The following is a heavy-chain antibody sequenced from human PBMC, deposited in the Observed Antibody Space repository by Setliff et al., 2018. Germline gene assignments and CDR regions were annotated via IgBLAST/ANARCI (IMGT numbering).Heavy chain of an antibody. J-gene: IGHJ4*02. CDR3: ARGGLHFWSGYYFS. Sequence: ASVKVSCKASGDTFSTNVLSWVRQAPGQGLEWMGGIIPVFGTPNYAQKFQGRVTITADESTSTAYMELSSLRSDDTAMYYCARGGLHFWSGYYFSWGQGTLVT. CDR1: GDTFSTNV. V-gene: IGHV1-69*13. D-gene: IGHD3-3*02. CDR2: IIPVFGTP.